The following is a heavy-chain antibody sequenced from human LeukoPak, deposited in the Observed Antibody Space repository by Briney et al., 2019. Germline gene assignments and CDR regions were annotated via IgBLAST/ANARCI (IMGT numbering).Heavy chain of an antibody. J-gene: IGHJ4*02. CDR3: AREGDPAGLDY. V-gene: IGHV3-30-3*01. D-gene: IGHD6-13*01. CDR1: GFTFSSYA. Sequence: PGGSLRLSCAASGFTFSSYAMHWVRQAPGKGLEWVAVISYDGSNKYYADPVKGRFTISRDNSKNTLYLQMNSLRAEDTAVYYCAREGDPAGLDYWGQGTLVTVSS. CDR2: ISYDGSNK.